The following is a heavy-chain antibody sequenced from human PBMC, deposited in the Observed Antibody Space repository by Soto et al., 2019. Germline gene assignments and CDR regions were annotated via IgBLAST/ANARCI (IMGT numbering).Heavy chain of an antibody. V-gene: IGHV3-23*01. Sequence: EVQLLESGGGLVQPGGSLRLSCAASGFTFSSYAMSWVRQAPGKGLEWVSAISGSGGSTYYADSVKGRFTISRDNSKNTLYLQMNSLRAEDTAVYSCANARSVALAVGGDYWGQGPLVTVSS. CDR2: ISGSGGST. D-gene: IGHD6-19*01. J-gene: IGHJ4*02. CDR3: ANARSVALAVGGDY. CDR1: GFTFSSYA.